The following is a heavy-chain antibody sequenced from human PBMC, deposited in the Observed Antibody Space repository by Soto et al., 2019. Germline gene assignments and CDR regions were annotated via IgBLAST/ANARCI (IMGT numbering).Heavy chain of an antibody. Sequence: QVHLVQSGAEVKKPGASVKDSCKGSGYAFTTYGITWVRQAPGQGLERMGWISAHNGNTNYAQKIQGRVTVTRDTSTSTAYMELRSLRSDDTAVYYCARGRYGDYWGQGALVTVSS. D-gene: IGHD1-1*01. CDR2: ISAHNGNT. V-gene: IGHV1-18*01. J-gene: IGHJ4*02. CDR3: ARGRYGDY. CDR1: GYAFTTYG.